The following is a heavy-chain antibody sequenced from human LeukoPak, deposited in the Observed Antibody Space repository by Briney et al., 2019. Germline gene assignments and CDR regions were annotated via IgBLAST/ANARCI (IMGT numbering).Heavy chain of an antibody. J-gene: IGHJ4*02. V-gene: IGHV3-21*01. CDR3: VRGDEQWLASY. CDR1: GFHFSSYS. CDR2: ICTGSSYI. Sequence: GGSLRLSCAASGFHFSSYSMNWVRQAPGKGLEWVSSICTGSSYISYADSVKGRFTISRDNANNSLYLQMNSLRAEDTAVYYCVRGDEQWLASYWGQGTLVTVSS. D-gene: IGHD6-19*01.